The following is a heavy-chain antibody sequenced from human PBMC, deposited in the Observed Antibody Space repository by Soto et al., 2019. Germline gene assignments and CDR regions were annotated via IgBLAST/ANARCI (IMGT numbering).Heavy chain of an antibody. CDR1: GFIFSDYG. D-gene: IGHD3-16*01. CDR3: ARTSYYDKTGVFDY. Sequence: SLRLSCAASGFIFSDYGMHWVRQAPGKGLEWVALIWNDGSKEYYVDSVKGRFTISRDNLKNTVSLQMNGLRAEDTAVYYCARTSYYDKTGVFDYWGQGTPVTVSS. V-gene: IGHV3-33*01. J-gene: IGHJ4*02. CDR2: IWNDGSKE.